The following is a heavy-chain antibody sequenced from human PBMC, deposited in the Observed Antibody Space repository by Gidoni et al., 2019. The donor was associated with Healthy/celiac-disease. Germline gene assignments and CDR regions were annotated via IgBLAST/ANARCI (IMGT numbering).Heavy chain of an antibody. D-gene: IGHD6-13*01. J-gene: IGHJ4*02. Sequence: EVQLVESGGGLVKPGGSLRLSCAASGFTFSRYSMNWVRQAPGKGLEWVSSISSSSSYIYYADSVKGRFTISRDNAKNSLYLQMNSLRAEDTAVYYCAREPLYSSSSEWDYWGQGTLVTVSS. CDR2: ISSSSSYI. CDR3: AREPLYSSSSEWDY. CDR1: GFTFSRYS. V-gene: IGHV3-21*01.